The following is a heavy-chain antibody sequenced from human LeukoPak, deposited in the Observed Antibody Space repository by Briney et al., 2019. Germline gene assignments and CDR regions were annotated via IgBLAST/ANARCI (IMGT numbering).Heavy chain of an antibody. J-gene: IGHJ3*02. CDR3: ARGDILTGYHYDAFDI. Sequence: EGSLRLSCAASGFTFSSYEMNWVRQAPGKGLEWVSYISSSGSTIYYADSVQGRFTISRDNAKNSLYLQMNSLRAEDTAVYYCARGDILTGYHYDAFDIWGQGTMVTVSS. CDR1: GFTFSSYE. CDR2: ISSSGSTI. V-gene: IGHV3-48*03. D-gene: IGHD3-9*01.